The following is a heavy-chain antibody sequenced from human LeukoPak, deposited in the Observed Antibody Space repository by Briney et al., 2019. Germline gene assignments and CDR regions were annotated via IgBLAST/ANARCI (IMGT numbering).Heavy chain of an antibody. Sequence: GGSLRLSCAASGFSVSSNRMSWARQAPGKGLEWVSSISNNGGRYIYYSDSVKGRFTISRDNAKNSLYLQMNSLRAEDTAVYYCAELGITMIGGVWGKGTTVTISS. J-gene: IGHJ6*04. CDR3: AELGITMIGGV. D-gene: IGHD3-10*02. CDR2: ISNNGGRYI. CDR1: GFSVSSNR. V-gene: IGHV3-21*01.